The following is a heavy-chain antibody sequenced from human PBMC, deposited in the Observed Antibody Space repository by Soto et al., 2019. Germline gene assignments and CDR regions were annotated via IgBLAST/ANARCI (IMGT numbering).Heavy chain of an antibody. V-gene: IGHV3-15*07. CDR1: GFTFSNAW. J-gene: IGHJ3*02. CDR3: TTARFYDFWNGPERNLCDI. D-gene: IGHD3-3*01. CDR2: IKSKTDGGTT. Sequence: GGSLRLSCAASGFTFSNAWMNWVRQAPGKGLEWVGRIKSKTDGGTTDYAAPVKGRFTISRDDSKNTLYLQMNSLKTEDTAVYYCTTARFYDFWNGPERNLCDIWRQRTMVTVSS.